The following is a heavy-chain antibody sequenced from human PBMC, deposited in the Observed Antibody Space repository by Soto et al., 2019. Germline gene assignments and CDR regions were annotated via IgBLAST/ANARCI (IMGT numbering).Heavy chain of an antibody. J-gene: IGHJ4*02. D-gene: IGHD6-13*01. CDR1: GYSISSGYY. CDR3: AREIAAAGRRLFDY. V-gene: IGHV4-38-2*02. CDR2: IYHSGST. Sequence: SATLSLTCAVSGYSISSGYYWGWIRQPPGKGLEWIGSIYHSGSTYYNPSLKSRVTISVDTSKNQFSLKLSSVTAADTAVYYCAREIAAAGRRLFDYWGQGTLVTVSS.